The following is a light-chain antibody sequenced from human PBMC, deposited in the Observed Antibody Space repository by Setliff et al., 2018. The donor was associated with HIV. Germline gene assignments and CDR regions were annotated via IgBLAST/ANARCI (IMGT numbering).Light chain of an antibody. CDR1: SSDVGRYNL. Sequence: LTQPHSVSGSPGQSITISCTGTSSDVGRYNLVSWYQQHPGKAPKLMIYQATKRPSGVSNRFSGSKSGNTASLTISGLQAEDEADYYCCSNTGSNTYVFGTGTKVTVL. V-gene: IGLV2-23*01. J-gene: IGLJ1*01. CDR2: QAT. CDR3: CSNTGSNTYV.